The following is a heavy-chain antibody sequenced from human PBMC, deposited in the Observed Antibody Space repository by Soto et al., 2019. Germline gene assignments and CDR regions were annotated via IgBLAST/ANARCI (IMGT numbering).Heavy chain of an antibody. D-gene: IGHD3-10*01. Sequence: EVRLLESGGGLVQPGGSLRLSCAASGFTFSNYAMAWVRQAPGKGLEWVSGITADGGDTYYADSVKGRFTISRDNSKNAVYLQMNSLTVEDTAVYYCAAQPRFGDLSPDYYGMDVWGQGTTVTVSS. CDR2: ITADGGDT. CDR3: AAQPRFGDLSPDYYGMDV. V-gene: IGHV3-23*01. CDR1: GFTFSNYA. J-gene: IGHJ6*02.